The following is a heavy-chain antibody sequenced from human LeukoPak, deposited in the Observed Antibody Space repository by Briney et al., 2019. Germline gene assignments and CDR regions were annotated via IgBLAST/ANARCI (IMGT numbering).Heavy chain of an antibody. V-gene: IGHV3-23*01. D-gene: IGHD6-13*01. J-gene: IGHJ4*02. CDR2: ISGSGGST. CDR3: AKDPKYSSSWLFDY. Sequence: PGGSLRLSCAASGFTFSTSAMNWVRQAPGKGLEWVSAISGSGGSTYYADSVKGRFTISRDNSKNTLYLQMNSLRAEDTAVYYCAKDPKYSSSWLFDYWGQGTLVTVSS. CDR1: GFTFSTSA.